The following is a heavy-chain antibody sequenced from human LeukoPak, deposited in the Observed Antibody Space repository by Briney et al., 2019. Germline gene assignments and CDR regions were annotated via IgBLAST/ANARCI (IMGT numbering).Heavy chain of an antibody. Sequence: ASVKLSCKTSGYTFTSYDINWVRQATGPGNELMGWMNLHCGNTGYAQKFQGRVTMTRNTSINTAYMELSSLRSEDTAVYYCASSMPKRGYSNSPDDNWFDPWGQGTLVTVSS. D-gene: IGHD4-11*01. V-gene: IGHV1-8*01. CDR2: MNLHCGNT. CDR1: GYTFTSYD. CDR3: ASSMPKRGYSNSPDDNWFDP. J-gene: IGHJ5*02.